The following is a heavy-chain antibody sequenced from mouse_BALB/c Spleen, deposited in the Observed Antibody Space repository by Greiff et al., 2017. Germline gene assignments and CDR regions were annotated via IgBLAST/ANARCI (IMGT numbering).Heavy chain of an antibody. Sequence: VQLKESGPELVKPGASVKMSCKASGYTFPSYVMHWVKQKPGQGLEWIGYINPYNDGTKYNETFTGKATLTADKSSSTSYMELSSLTSEDSAVYYCARYDGYPPWFAYWGQGTLVTVSA. D-gene: IGHD2-3*01. CDR1: GYTFPSYV. V-gene: IGHV1-14*01. CDR3: ARYDGYPPWFAY. CDR2: INPYNDGT. J-gene: IGHJ3*01.